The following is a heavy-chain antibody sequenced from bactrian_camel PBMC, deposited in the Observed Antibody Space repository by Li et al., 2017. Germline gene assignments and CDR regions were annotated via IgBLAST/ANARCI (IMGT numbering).Heavy chain of an antibody. CDR2: MHSGFGA. V-gene: IGHV3S53*01. Sequence: QLVESGGGLVQAGGSMKLSCQVSGYTKNFYCMAWFRQAPGKEREGVASMHSGFGAIYADAVKGRFTISRDNAKNTLYLQLSRLKTEDTAMYYCETRGKRGQGTQVTVS. CDR3: ETRGK. CDR1: GYTKNFYC. J-gene: IGHJ4*01.